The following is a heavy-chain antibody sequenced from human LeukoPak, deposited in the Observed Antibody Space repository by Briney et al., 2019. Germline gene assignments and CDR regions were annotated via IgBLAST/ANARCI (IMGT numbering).Heavy chain of an antibody. CDR1: GRSLDSGNFY. D-gene: IGHD5-18*01. Sequence: PSETLSLTCTVSGRSLDSGNFYWSWIRQPPGKGLEWIGYIYFSGNTYYNPSLKSRVTISLDMSKNQVSLKLSSVTAADTAVYYCARDFSGTAMGWFDPWGQGTLVTVSS. CDR2: IYFSGNT. J-gene: IGHJ5*02. CDR3: ARDFSGTAMGWFDP. V-gene: IGHV4-61*01.